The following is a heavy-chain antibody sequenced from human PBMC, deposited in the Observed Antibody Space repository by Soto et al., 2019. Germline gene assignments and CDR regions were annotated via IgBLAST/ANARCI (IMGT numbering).Heavy chain of an antibody. J-gene: IGHJ3*02. D-gene: IGHD2-2*01. CDR1: GFTFSNAW. CDR2: IKSKTDGGTT. CDR3: TTDPSVRPVVPAAIGAGAFDI. V-gene: IGHV3-15*01. Sequence: EVQLVESGGGLVKPGGSLRLSCAASGFTFSNAWMSWVRQAPGKGLEWVGRIKSKTDGGTTDYAAPVKGRFTISRDDSKHTLYLQMNSLKTEDTAVYYCTTDPSVRPVVPAAIGAGAFDIWGQGTMVTVSS.